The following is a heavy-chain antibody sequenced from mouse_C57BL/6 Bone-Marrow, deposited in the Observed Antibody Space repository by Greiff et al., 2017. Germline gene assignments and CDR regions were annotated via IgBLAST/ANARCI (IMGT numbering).Heavy chain of an antibody. V-gene: IGHV1-54*01. D-gene: IGHD4-1*01. J-gene: IGHJ3*01. CDR3: ARSKNWDSWFAY. CDR1: GYAFTNYL. Sequence: QVQLQQSGAELVRPGTSVTVSCKASGYAFTNYLIEWVKQRPGQGLEWIGVINPGSGGTNYNEKFKGKATLTADKSSSTAYMQIISLTSEDSEVYFYARSKNWDSWFAYWGRGTLVIVSA. CDR2: INPGSGGT.